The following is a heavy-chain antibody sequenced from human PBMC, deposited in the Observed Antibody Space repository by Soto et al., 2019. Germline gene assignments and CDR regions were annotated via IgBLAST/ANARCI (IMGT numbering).Heavy chain of an antibody. CDR3: SRVGTMVRGVISYYYYGMDV. CDR2: IIPIFSTA. CDR1: GGTFSSYA. D-gene: IGHD3-10*01. J-gene: IGHJ6*02. V-gene: IGHV1-69*13. Sequence: SVKVSCKASGGTFSSYAISWVRQAPGQGLEWMGGIIPIFSTANYAQKFQGRVTITADESTSTAYMELSSLRSEDTAVYYCSRVGTMVRGVISYYYYGMDVWGQGTTVTVSS.